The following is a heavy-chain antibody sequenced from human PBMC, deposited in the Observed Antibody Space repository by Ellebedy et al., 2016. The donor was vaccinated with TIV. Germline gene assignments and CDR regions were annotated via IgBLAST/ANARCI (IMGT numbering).Heavy chain of an antibody. CDR2: IYSGGST. D-gene: IGHD3-10*02. V-gene: IGHV3-53*01. Sequence: GGSLRLSCVDLGFGVINKYMAWVRQAPGKGLEWVSLIYSGGSTDYADSVKGRFTISRDNAKNTLYLHIDSLRTEDTAVYYCARASFYDVDLSGWYFDLWGRGTLVTVSS. J-gene: IGHJ2*01. CDR3: ARASFYDVDLSGWYFDL. CDR1: GFGVINKY.